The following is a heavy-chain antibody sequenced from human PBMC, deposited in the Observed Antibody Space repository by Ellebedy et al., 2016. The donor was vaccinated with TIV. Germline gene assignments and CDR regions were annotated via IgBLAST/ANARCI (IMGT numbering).Heavy chain of an antibody. CDR3: ARAFQYSSGWAFDY. CDR1: GGSLSSDY. V-gene: IGHV4-34*01. J-gene: IGHJ4*02. Sequence: MPSETLSLTCAVHGGSLSSDYWSWICQSPAKGLEWIGEITPSGSTSYNPSLKSRVSISVDTPKKQFSLKLSSVTAADTAVYYCARAFQYSSGWAFDYWGQGTLVTVSS. D-gene: IGHD6-19*01. CDR2: ITPSGST.